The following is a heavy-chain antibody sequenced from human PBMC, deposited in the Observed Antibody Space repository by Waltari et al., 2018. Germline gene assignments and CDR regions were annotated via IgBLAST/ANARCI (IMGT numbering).Heavy chain of an antibody. Sequence: EVQLVASGGGLVKAGGSLRLSCAAFGFTFSTYSMNWVRQAPGKGREWVSSISGSSLYMSYADSVKGRVTISRDNAKNSLYLQMNSLRVEDTAVYYCARSSTTVTTFGWGQGTLVTVSS. V-gene: IGHV3-21*01. CDR2: ISGSSLYM. D-gene: IGHD4-17*01. CDR1: GFTFSTYS. CDR3: ARSSTTVTTFG. J-gene: IGHJ4*02.